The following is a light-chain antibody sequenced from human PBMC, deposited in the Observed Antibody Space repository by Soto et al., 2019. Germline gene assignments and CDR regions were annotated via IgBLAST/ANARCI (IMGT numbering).Light chain of an antibody. CDR2: EVT. CDR3: SSHTSGSTRV. CDR1: SGDVGGYDY. Sequence: QSALTHPASVSGSPVQSIPIFCTGTSGDVGGYDYVSWYQQHPDKAPKLMIYEVTKRPSWVSNRFSGSKSGNTASLTISGLQPEDEADYYCSSHTSGSTRVFGSGTKVTVL. J-gene: IGLJ1*01. V-gene: IGLV2-14*01.